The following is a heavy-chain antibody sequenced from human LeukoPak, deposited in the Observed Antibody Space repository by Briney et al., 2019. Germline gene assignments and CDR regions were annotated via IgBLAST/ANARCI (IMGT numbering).Heavy chain of an antibody. V-gene: IGHV3-53*01. CDR2: IYSGGST. CDR1: GFSFSTYA. J-gene: IGHJ4*02. Sequence: GGSLRLSCAASGFSFSTYAMSWVRQAPGKGLEWVSVIYSGGSTYYADSVKGRFTISRDNSKNTLYLQMNSLRAEDTAVYYCAREGIWFGEHLIDYWGQGTLVTVSS. CDR3: AREGIWFGEHLIDY. D-gene: IGHD3-10*01.